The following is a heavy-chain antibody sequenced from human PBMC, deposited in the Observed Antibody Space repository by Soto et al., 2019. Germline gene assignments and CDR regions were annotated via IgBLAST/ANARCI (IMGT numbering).Heavy chain of an antibody. CDR2: IYYSGST. J-gene: IGHJ4*02. V-gene: IGHV4-31*03. CDR3: ARKGYSYGTFDY. Sequence: QVPLQESGPGLVKPSQTLSLTCTVSGGSISSGGYYWSWIRQHPGKGLEWIGYIYYSGSTYYNPSLKSRVTISVDTSKNQFSLKLSSVTAADTAVYYCARKGYSYGTFDYWGQGTLVTVSS. D-gene: IGHD5-18*01. CDR1: GGSISSGGYY.